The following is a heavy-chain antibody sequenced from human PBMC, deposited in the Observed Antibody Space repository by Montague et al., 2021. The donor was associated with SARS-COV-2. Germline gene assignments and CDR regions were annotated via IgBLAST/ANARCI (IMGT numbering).Heavy chain of an antibody. Sequence: SETLSLTCAVHGGSFSTYSWSWIRQPPGKGLKWIGEIHHGGSTNYNPSLKSRVTISADTSKNQFSLKLTSVAAADTAVYYCARLGDGVVPSPILGVRPYYSYYYMDVWGKGTTVTVS. D-gene: IGHD2-2*02. CDR1: GGSFSTYS. CDR3: ARLGDGVVPSPILGVRPYYSYYYMDV. CDR2: IHHGGST. V-gene: IGHV4-34*01. J-gene: IGHJ6*03.